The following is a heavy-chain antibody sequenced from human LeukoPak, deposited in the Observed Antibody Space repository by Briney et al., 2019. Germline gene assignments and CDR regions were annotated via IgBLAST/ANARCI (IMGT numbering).Heavy chain of an antibody. D-gene: IGHD6-19*01. CDR2: INSSGGT. J-gene: IGHJ4*02. V-gene: IGHV4-34*01. CDR3: AGLQYTSGWSPIDY. Sequence: SETLSLTCAVSGGSFRVYYWNWIRQSPGKGLEWAGEINSSGGTSYNPSLKSRLTLSVDTSKYQFSLKLNSVTAADTAVYYCAGLQYTSGWSPIDYWGQGTLVTVSS. CDR1: GGSFRVYY.